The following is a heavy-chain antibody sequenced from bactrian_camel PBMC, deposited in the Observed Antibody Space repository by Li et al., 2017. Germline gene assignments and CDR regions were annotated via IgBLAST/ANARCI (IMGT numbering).Heavy chain of an antibody. CDR2: ISSGGGST. CDR1: GFIFSSYE. V-gene: IGHV3S40*01. J-gene: IGHJ4*01. CDR3: AADQRRLSPREYTY. Sequence: VQLVESGGGLVQPGGSLKLSCVTSGFIFSSYEMNWVRQAPGKGLEWVSTISSGGGSTVYAHAVKGRFTISRDNARNTLYLQMNVQKPEDTAMYYCAADQRRLSPREYTYWGQGTQVTVS.